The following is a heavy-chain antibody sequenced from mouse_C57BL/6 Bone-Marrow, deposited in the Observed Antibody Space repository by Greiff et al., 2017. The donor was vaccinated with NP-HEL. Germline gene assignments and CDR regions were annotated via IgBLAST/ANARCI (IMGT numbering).Heavy chain of an antibody. Sequence: EVKVEESGGGLVKPGGSLKLSCAASGFTFSDYGMHWVRQAPEKGLEWVAYISSGSSTIYYADTVKGRCTISRDNAKNTLFLQMTSLRSEDTAMYYCARYYGSSYPDYWGQGTTLTVSS. D-gene: IGHD1-1*01. CDR2: ISSGSSTI. CDR3: ARYYGSSYPDY. V-gene: IGHV5-17*01. CDR1: GFTFSDYG. J-gene: IGHJ2*01.